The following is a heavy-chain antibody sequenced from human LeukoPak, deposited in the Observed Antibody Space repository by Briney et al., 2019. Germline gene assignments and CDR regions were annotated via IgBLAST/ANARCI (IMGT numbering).Heavy chain of an antibody. J-gene: IGHJ5*02. D-gene: IGHD1-26*01. CDR2: IYHSGST. CDR3: ARLVGGARSGMNWFDP. CDR1: GYSISSGYY. V-gene: IGHV4-38-2*01. Sequence: SETLSLTCAVSGYSISSGYYWGWIRQPPGKGLEWIGRIYHSGSTYYNPSLKSRVTISVDTSKNQFSLKLSSVTAANTAVYYCARLVGGARSGMNWFDPWGQGTLVTVSS.